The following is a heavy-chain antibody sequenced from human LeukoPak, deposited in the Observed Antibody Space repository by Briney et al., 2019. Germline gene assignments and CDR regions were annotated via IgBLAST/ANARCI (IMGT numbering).Heavy chain of an antibody. D-gene: IGHD3-22*01. CDR3: ASRRVDDSSGYYGTYYFDY. J-gene: IGHJ4*02. Sequence: PSQTLSLTCTVSGGSISSGGYYWSWIRQHPGKGLEWIGYIYYSGSTYYNPSLKSRVTISVDTSKNQFSLKLSSVTAADTAVYYCASRRVDDSSGYYGTYYFDYWGQGTLVTVSS. V-gene: IGHV4-31*03. CDR2: IYYSGST. CDR1: GGSISSGGYY.